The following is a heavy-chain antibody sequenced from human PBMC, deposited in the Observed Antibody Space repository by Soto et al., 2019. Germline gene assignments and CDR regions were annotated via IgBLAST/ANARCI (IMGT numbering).Heavy chain of an antibody. D-gene: IGHD3-16*01. Sequence: QLQLQESGSGLVKPSQTLSLTCAVSGGSISSGGYSWSWIRQPPGKGLEWIGYIYHSGSTYYNPSLKSRVTISVDRSKNQFSLKLSSVTAADTAVYYCASTGSVWGSYWSFDYWGQGTLVTVSS. CDR3: ASTGSVWGSYWSFDY. J-gene: IGHJ4*02. CDR2: IYHSGST. V-gene: IGHV4-30-2*01. CDR1: GGSISSGGYS.